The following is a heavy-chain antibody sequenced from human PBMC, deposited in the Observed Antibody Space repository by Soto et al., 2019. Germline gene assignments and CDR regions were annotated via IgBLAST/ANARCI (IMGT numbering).Heavy chain of an antibody. CDR1: GFTFSNYW. J-gene: IGHJ3*02. D-gene: IGHD2-15*01. CDR2: INSDGSST. Sequence: GSLRLSCAASGFTFSNYWMHWVRQAPGKGLVWVSRINSDGSSTNYAGSVKGRFTISRDNAKNTLYLQMNSLRAEDTAVYFCIVVVVAATPSVFDIWGQGTMVTVSS. V-gene: IGHV3-74*01. CDR3: IVVVVAATPSVFDI.